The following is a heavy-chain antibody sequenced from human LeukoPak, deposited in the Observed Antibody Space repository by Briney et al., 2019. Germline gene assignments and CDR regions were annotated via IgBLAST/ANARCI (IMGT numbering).Heavy chain of an antibody. Sequence: GGSLRLSCTASGFTFSTYEMNWVRQAPGKGLEWVSYISGSGYPIYYADSVKGRFTISRDNAKNSLYLQMNSLRAEDTAVYYCARDQDYDSSGYYAFDYWGQGTLVTVSS. CDR2: ISGSGYPI. CDR1: GFTFSTYE. J-gene: IGHJ4*02. V-gene: IGHV3-48*03. CDR3: ARDQDYDSSGYYAFDY. D-gene: IGHD3-22*01.